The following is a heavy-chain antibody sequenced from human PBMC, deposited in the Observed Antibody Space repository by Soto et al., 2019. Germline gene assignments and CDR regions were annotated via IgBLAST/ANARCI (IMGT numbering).Heavy chain of an antibody. D-gene: IGHD1-26*01. V-gene: IGHV4-39*01. Sequence: QLQLQESGPGLVKPSETLSLTCTVSGGSISSSTSYWGWVRQPPGKGLEWIASISDGGNSHYHTSLRSRVTISVADSQTPLSPQLTSVTAADTAVYYCARHSSGSRHPGFDYWGQGTLVTVSS. CDR1: GGSISSSTSY. CDR2: ISDGGNS. CDR3: ARHSSGSRHPGFDY. J-gene: IGHJ4*02.